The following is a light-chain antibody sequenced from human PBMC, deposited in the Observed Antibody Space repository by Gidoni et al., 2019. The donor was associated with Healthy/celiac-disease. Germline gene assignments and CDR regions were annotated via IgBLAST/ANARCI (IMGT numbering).Light chain of an antibody. V-gene: IGKV1-39*01. CDR1: QSISSY. CDR2: AAS. CDR3: QQTYSTPPWT. Sequence: DIQMTQSPSSLSASVGDRVNITVRASQSISSYVNWYQQKPGKAHKLLIFAASSLQSGVPARFSASGSGTDFTLTISILHPEDFATYYCQQTYSTPPWTFGQVTKVEIK. J-gene: IGKJ1*01.